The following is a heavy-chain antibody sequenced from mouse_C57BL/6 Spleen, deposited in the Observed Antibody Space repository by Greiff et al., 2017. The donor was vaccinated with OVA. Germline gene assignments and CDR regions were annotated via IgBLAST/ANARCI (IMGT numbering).Heavy chain of an antibody. CDR1: GYAFSSSW. V-gene: IGHV1-82*01. CDR2: IYPGDGDT. Sequence: VKLQESGPELVKPGASVKISCKASGYAFSSSWMNWVKQRPGKGLEWIGRIYPGDGDTNYNGKFKGKATLTADKSSSTAYMQLSSLTSEDSAVYFCASTVVATRDAMDYWGQGTSVTVSS. J-gene: IGHJ4*01. CDR3: ASTVVATRDAMDY. D-gene: IGHD1-1*01.